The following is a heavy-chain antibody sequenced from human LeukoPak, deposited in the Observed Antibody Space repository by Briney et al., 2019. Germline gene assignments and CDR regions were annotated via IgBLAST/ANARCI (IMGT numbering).Heavy chain of an antibody. D-gene: IGHD3-22*01. CDR3: ATPYYELGWFDP. Sequence: SVKVSCKASGGTFSSYVISWVRQAPGQGLEWMGGIIPLFGTANYAQKFQGRVTITADKSTSTAYMELSSLRSEDTAVYYCATPYYELGWFDPWGQGTLVTVSS. CDR1: GGTFSSYV. J-gene: IGHJ5*02. CDR2: IIPLFGTA. V-gene: IGHV1-69*06.